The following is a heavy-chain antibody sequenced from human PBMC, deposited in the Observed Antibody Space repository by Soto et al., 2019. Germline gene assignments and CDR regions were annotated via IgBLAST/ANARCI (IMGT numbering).Heavy chain of an antibody. CDR1: RFTFSTYW. CDR3: ARGGYCSSTSCSLFAY. Sequence: EVQLVESGGGLVQPGGSLRLSCAASRFTFSTYWMSWVRQAPGKGLEWVANIRQDGSQKYYVDSVQGRFTISRDNANNSLYLQMNSLRADDTAVYYCARGGYCSSTSCSLFAYWGQGTLVTVSS. V-gene: IGHV3-7*01. J-gene: IGHJ4*02. D-gene: IGHD2-2*03. CDR2: IRQDGSQK.